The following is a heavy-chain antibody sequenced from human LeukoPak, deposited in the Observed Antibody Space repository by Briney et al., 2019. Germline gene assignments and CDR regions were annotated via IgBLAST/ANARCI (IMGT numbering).Heavy chain of an antibody. V-gene: IGHV1-8*03. CDR2: MNPNSGNT. J-gene: IGHJ6*03. CDR1: GYTFTSYD. D-gene: IGHD3-3*01. Sequence: ASVKVSCKASGYTFTSYDINWVRQATGQGLEWMGWMNPNSGNTGYAQKFQGRVTITRNTSISTAYMELCSLRSEDTAVYYCARGTLRRVTIFGVVPYYYYMDVWGKGTTVTVSS. CDR3: ARGTLRRVTIFGVVPYYYYMDV.